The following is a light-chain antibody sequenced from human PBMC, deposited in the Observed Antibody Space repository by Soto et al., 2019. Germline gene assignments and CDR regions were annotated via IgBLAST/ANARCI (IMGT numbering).Light chain of an antibody. CDR3: SSYAGTSTV. CDR1: SSDVGGYNY. CDR2: EVN. Sequence: QSVLTQPPSASGSPGQSVAISCTGTSSDVGGYNYVSWYQQHPGKAPKLMIYEVNKRPSGVPDRFSGSKSGNTASLTVSGLQSEDSAAYYGSSYAGTSTVFGTGTKLTVL. J-gene: IGLJ1*01. V-gene: IGLV2-8*01.